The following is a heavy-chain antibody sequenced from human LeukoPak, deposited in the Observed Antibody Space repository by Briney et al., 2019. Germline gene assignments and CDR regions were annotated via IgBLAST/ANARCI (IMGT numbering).Heavy chain of an antibody. CDR2: IYYSGST. D-gene: IGHD6-13*01. CDR1: GGSISSYY. Sequence: SETLSLTCTVSGGSISSYYWSWIRQPPGKGLEWIGYIYYSGSTNYNPSLKSRVTISVDTSKNQFSLKLSSVTAADTAVYYCARVLAAAGPWYFDYWGQGTLVTVSS. J-gene: IGHJ4*02. V-gene: IGHV4-59*01. CDR3: ARVLAAAGPWYFDY.